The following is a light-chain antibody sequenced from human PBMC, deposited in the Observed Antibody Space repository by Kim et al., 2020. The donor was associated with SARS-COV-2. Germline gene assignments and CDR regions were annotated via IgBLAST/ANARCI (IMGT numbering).Light chain of an antibody. CDR2: DVS. Sequence: QSALTQPASVSESPGQSITISCTGTSSDVGGYNYVSWYQQHPGKAPKLMIYDVSKRPSGVSNRFSGSKSGNTASLTISGLQAEDEADYYCSSYTSSSWVFGGGTQLTVL. CDR3: SSYTSSSWV. J-gene: IGLJ3*02. CDR1: SSDVGGYNY. V-gene: IGLV2-14*01.